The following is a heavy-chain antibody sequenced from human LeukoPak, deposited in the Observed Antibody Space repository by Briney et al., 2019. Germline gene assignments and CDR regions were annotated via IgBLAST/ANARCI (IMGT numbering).Heavy chain of an antibody. CDR2: ISYDGSNK. V-gene: IGHV3-30*03. CDR3: ARGGLGSGYSNY. Sequence: GGPLRLSCAASGFTFSSYGMHWVRQAPGKGLEWVAVISYDGSNKYYADSVKGRFTISRDNAKNSLYLQMNSLRAEDTAVYYCARGGLGSGYSNYWGQGTLVTVSS. D-gene: IGHD2-15*01. J-gene: IGHJ4*02. CDR1: GFTFSSYG.